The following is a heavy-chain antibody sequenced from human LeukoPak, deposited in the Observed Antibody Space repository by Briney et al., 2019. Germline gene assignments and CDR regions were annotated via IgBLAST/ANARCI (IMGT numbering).Heavy chain of an antibody. CDR1: GGSISSGGYY. Sequence: PSQTLSLTCTVSGGSISSGGYYWSWIRQHPGKGLEWIGYIYYSGSTNYNPSLKGRVTISVDTSKNQFSLKLSSVTAADTAVYYCTRHGGYYFDYWGQGSLVTVSS. D-gene: IGHD3-16*01. CDR3: TRHGGYYFDY. V-gene: IGHV4-31*03. CDR2: IYYSGST. J-gene: IGHJ4*02.